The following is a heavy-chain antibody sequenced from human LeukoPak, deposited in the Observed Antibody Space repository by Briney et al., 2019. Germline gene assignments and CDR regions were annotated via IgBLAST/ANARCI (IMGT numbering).Heavy chain of an antibody. CDR2: ISGSGAVT. J-gene: IGHJ4*02. CDR1: GFTFDDYA. CDR3: AKDRVGATLYFDY. D-gene: IGHD1-26*01. V-gene: IGHV3-23*01. Sequence: GRSLRLSCIASGFTFDDYAMHWVRHAPGKGLEWVSGISGSGAVTYYADSVKGRFTISRDNSKNTVYLQMNSLRAEDTAVYYCAKDRVGATLYFDYWGQGTLVTVSS.